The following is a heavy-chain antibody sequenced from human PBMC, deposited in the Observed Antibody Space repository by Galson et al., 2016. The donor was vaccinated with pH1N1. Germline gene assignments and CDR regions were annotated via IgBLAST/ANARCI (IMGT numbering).Heavy chain of an antibody. CDR1: GVTFNSNS. Sequence: SVKVSCKASGVTFNSNSISWVRQAPGQRLERMGGIIPIFGTVKYAHKLQGRVTITADELATTVYMELSSLTSEDTAMYFCARGTKYYVERNWFDPWGQGTLVTVSS. J-gene: IGHJ5*02. CDR2: IIPIFGTV. V-gene: IGHV1-69*13. CDR3: ARGTKYYVERNWFDP. D-gene: IGHD3-10*02.